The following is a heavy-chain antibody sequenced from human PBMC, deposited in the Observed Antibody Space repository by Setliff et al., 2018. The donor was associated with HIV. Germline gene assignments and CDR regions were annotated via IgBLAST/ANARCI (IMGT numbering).Heavy chain of an antibody. CDR3: ARDSGWYFVDY. D-gene: IGHD6-19*01. V-gene: IGHV4-31*03. CDR1: GGSISSGGYY. J-gene: IGHJ4*02. CDR2: IYCSGST. Sequence: KTSETLSLTCTVSGGSISSGGYYWSWIRQHPGKGLEWIGYIYCSGSTYYNPSLKSRVTISVDTSKNQFSLKLSSVTAADTAVYYCARDSGWYFVDYWGQGTLVTVSS.